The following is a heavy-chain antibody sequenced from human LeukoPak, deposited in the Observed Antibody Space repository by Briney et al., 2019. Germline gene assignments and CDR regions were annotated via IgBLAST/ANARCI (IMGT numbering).Heavy chain of an antibody. V-gene: IGHV4-39*07. CDR2: IYYSGST. D-gene: IGHD3-22*01. CDR3: ARGTDYYDSSGLDY. CDR1: GGSISSSSYY. J-gene: IGHJ4*02. Sequence: PSETLSLTCTVSGGSISSSSYYWGWIRQPPGKGLEWIGSIYYSGSTYYNPSLKSRVTISVDTSKNQFSLKLSSVTAADTAVYYCARGTDYYDSSGLDYWGQGTLVTVSS.